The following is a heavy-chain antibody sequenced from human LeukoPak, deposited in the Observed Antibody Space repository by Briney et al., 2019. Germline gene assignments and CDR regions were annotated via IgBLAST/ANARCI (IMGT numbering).Heavy chain of an antibody. Sequence: GGSLRLSCAASGFIFKDYWMIWVRQAPGKGLEWVANIKQDGSEKYYVDSVKGRFTISRDNAKNSLYLQMNTLRAEDTAMYYCAKDAQPRSRWFDPWSQGTLVTVSS. J-gene: IGHJ5*02. D-gene: IGHD3-16*01. CDR2: IKQDGSEK. V-gene: IGHV3-7*03. CDR3: AKDAQPRSRWFDP. CDR1: GFIFKDYW.